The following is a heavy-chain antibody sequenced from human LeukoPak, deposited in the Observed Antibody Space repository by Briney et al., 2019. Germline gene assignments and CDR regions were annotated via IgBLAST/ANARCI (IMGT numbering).Heavy chain of an antibody. Sequence: GGSLRLSCAASGFTFSTYWMHWVRQAPGKGLVWVSRIKSDGSTNYADSVKGRFTISRDNAKNTVYLQMNSLRVEDTAIYYCAKRADGCSGVSCYYYYMDVWGKGTTVTVSS. CDR1: GFTFSTYW. CDR3: AKRADGCSGVSCYYYYMDV. D-gene: IGHD2-15*01. CDR2: IKSDGST. J-gene: IGHJ6*03. V-gene: IGHV3-74*01.